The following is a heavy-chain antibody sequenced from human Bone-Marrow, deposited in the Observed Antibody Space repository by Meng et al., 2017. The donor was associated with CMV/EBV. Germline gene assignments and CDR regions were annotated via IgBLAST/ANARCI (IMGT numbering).Heavy chain of an antibody. J-gene: IGHJ2*01. CDR2: IYYSGST. CDR1: GGSVSSGSYY. V-gene: IGHV4-61*03. Sequence: SETLSLTCTVSGGSVSSGSYYWSWIRQPPGKGLEWIGYIYYSGSTNYNPSLKSRVSISVDTSKNHFSLKLSSVTAADTAVYFCARLWYSRASEYGDERYFDLWGRGTLVTASS. D-gene: IGHD4-17*01. CDR3: ARLWYSRASEYGDERYFDL.